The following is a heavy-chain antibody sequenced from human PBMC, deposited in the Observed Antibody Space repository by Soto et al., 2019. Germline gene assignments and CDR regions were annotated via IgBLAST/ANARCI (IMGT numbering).Heavy chain of an antibody. V-gene: IGHV3-13*01. CDR1: GFTFSSYD. J-gene: IGHJ3*02. CDR2: IGTAGDT. CDR3: ARVSGGNAFDI. Sequence: GGSLRLSCAASGFTFSSYDMHWVRQATGKGLEWVSAIGTAGDTYYPGSVKGRFTISRENAKNSLYLQMNSLRAGDTAVYYCARVSGGNAFDIWGQGTMVTVSS. D-gene: IGHD5-12*01.